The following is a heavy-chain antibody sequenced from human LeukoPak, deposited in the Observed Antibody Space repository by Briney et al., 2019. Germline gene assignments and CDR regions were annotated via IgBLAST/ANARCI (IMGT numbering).Heavy chain of an antibody. CDR3: ARDGNIVATIPDAFDI. Sequence: SVKVSCKASGYTFTSYGISWVRQAPGQGLEWMGRIIPILGIANYAQKFQGRVTITADKSTSTAYMELSSLRSEDTAVYYCARDGNIVATIPDAFDIWGQGTMVTVSS. CDR2: IIPILGIA. D-gene: IGHD5-12*01. J-gene: IGHJ3*02. CDR1: GYTFTSYG. V-gene: IGHV1-69*04.